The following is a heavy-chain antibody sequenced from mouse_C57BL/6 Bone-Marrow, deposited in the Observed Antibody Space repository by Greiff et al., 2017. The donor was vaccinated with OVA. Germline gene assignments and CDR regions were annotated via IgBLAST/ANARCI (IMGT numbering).Heavy chain of an antibody. CDR3: ARLRYRYYYGSSPFDY. CDR1: GYSITSDY. Sequence: VQLKESGPGLAKPSQTLSLTCSVTGYSITSDYWNWIRKFPGNKLEYMGYISYSGSTYYNPSLKSRISITRDTSKNQYYLQLNSVTTEDTATYYCARLRYRYYYGSSPFDYWGQGTTLTVSS. CDR2: ISYSGST. J-gene: IGHJ2*01. D-gene: IGHD1-1*01. V-gene: IGHV3-8*01.